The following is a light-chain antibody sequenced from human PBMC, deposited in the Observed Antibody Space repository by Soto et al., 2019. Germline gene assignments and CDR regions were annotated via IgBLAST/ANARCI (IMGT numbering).Light chain of an antibody. CDR3: QKYDNLPCT. J-gene: IGKJ2*02. V-gene: IGKV3-20*01. CDR2: STN. CDR1: QSLSTYD. Sequence: EVVLTQSPGTLSLSPGETATLSCRASQSLSTYDFALYQQKPGQAPRLLIYSTNRRISGVPDRFSASGSGTDFTLTISRLEPEDFAMYYCQKYDNLPCTFGQGTKLEIK.